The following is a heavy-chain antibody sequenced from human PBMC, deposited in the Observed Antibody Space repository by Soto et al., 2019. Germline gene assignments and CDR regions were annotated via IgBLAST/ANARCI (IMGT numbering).Heavy chain of an antibody. D-gene: IGHD2-21*01. V-gene: IGHV3-11*01. CDR1: GFTFRYHF. Sequence: GETMRLSCAASGFTFRYHFMSWIRQAPGKGLEWVSSICDNGFSPIYYADSVKGRFTISRDNAKNSLYLQMNSLRADETAVYYCAKAFCCGDFYWG. CDR2: ICDNGFSPI. J-gene: IGHJ4*01. CDR3: AKAFCCGDFY.